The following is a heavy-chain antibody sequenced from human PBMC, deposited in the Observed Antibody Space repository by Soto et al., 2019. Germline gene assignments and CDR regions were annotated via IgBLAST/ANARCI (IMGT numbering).Heavy chain of an antibody. D-gene: IGHD1-1*01. Sequence: QITLKESGPTRVKPTQTLTLTCDFSGFSLSTSGVGVGWIRQPPGKALESLALIYWDDDKRYSPSLKTRLTITKDTSKNQEVLTMTNMDPVDTATYYCAHRAGLQGNWNGGSFDYWGQGTLVTVSS. V-gene: IGHV2-5*02. CDR2: IYWDDDK. CDR3: AHRAGLQGNWNGGSFDY. CDR1: GFSLSTSGVG. J-gene: IGHJ4*02.